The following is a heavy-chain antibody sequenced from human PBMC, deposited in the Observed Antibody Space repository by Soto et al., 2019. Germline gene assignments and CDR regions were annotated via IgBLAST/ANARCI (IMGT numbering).Heavy chain of an antibody. V-gene: IGHV3-23*01. CDR3: AKDGEYSCSSTSCYTPGMDV. Sequence: GGSLRLSCAASGFTFSSYAMSWVRQAPGKGLEWVSAISGSGVSTYYADSVKGRFTISRDNSKNTLYLQMNSLRAEDTAVYYCAKDGEYSCSSTSCYTPGMDVWGKGTTVKVS. CDR2: ISGSGVST. J-gene: IGHJ6*04. D-gene: IGHD2-2*02. CDR1: GFTFSSYA.